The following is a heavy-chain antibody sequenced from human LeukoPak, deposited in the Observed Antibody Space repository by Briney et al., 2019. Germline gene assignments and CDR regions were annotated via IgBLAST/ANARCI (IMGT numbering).Heavy chain of an antibody. D-gene: IGHD3-22*01. J-gene: IGHJ4*02. CDR3: DWYYYDSSGYYYFDY. V-gene: IGHV1-69*13. CDR1: GGTFSSNA. Sequence: SVKVSCKAFGGTFSSNAISWVRQAPGQGLEWMGGIIPIFGTANYAQKFQGRVTITADESTSTAYMELSSLRSEDTAVYYCDWYYYDSSGYYYFDYWGQGTLVTVSS. CDR2: IIPIFGTA.